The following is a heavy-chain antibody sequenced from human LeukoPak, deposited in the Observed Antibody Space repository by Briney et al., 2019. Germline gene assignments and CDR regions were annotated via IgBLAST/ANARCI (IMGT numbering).Heavy chain of an antibody. CDR2: SYSGGST. J-gene: IGHJ6*02. V-gene: IGHV3-66*01. CDR1: GFSVSSNY. Sequence: PGGSLRLSCAASGFSVSSNYINWVRQAPGKGLEWVSVSYSGGSTYYADSVKGRITISRDNSKNTLYLQMGSLRAEDMAVYYCARVGYTSYYYYGMDVWGQGATVTVSS. CDR3: ARVGYTSYYYYGMDV. D-gene: IGHD6-13*01.